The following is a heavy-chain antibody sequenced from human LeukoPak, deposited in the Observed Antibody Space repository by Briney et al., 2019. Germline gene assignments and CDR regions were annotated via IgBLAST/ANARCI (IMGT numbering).Heavy chain of an antibody. CDR1: GFTFSSYE. CDR2: ISSSGSTI. CDR3: ARPLGYCSGGSCLTDAFDI. J-gene: IGHJ3*02. V-gene: IGHV3-48*03. D-gene: IGHD2-15*01. Sequence: GGSLRLSCAASGFTFSSYEMNWVRQAPGKGLEWVSYISSSGSTIYYADSVKGRFTISRDNAKNSLYLQMNGLRAEDTAVYYCARPLGYCSGGSCLTDAFDIWGQGTMVTVSS.